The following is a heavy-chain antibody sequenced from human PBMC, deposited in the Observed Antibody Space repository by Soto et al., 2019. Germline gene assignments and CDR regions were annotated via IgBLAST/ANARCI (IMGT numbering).Heavy chain of an antibody. Sequence: PGGSLRLSCAASGFTFGPFWMHWVRQAPGKGLVWLSHINSDGSTIVYADSVKGRFTISRDNAKNKLYLQMNSLRVEDTAVYDCAREADILNWFDPWGQGTLVTVSS. CDR2: INSDGSTI. CDR1: GFTFGPFW. D-gene: IGHD3-9*01. V-gene: IGHV3-74*01. CDR3: AREADILNWFDP. J-gene: IGHJ5*02.